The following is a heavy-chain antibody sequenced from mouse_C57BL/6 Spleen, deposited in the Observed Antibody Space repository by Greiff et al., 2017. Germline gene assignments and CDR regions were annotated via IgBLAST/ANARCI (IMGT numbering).Heavy chain of an antibody. J-gene: IGHJ1*03. D-gene: IGHD2-1*01. Sequence: VQLQQPGAELVKPGASVKLSCKASGYTFTSYWMHWVKQRPGQGLEWIGLIHPNSGSTNYNEKFKSKATLTVDKSSSTAYMQLSSLTSEDSEVEVCARDSGNYGWYFDVWGTGTTVTVSS. CDR2: IHPNSGST. CDR1: GYTFTSYW. CDR3: ARDSGNYGWYFDV. V-gene: IGHV1-64*01.